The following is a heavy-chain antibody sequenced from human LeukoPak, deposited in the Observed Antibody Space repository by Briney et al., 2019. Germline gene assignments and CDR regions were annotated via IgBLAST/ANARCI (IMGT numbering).Heavy chain of an antibody. CDR2: IYYSGSA. V-gene: IGHV4-59*08. D-gene: IGHD3-22*01. Sequence: KPSETLSLTCTVSVGSISSYYWNWIRQPPGKGLEWIGYIYYSGSANYSPSLKSRVTISVDTSKNQFSLKLSSVTAADTAVYYCARQGVYYVSSGYSLDYWGQGSLVTVSS. J-gene: IGHJ4*02. CDR1: VGSISSYY. CDR3: ARQGVYYVSSGYSLDY.